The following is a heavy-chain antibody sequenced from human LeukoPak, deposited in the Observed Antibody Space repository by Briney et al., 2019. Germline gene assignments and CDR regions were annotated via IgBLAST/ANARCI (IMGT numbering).Heavy chain of an antibody. V-gene: IGHV4-34*01. CDR2: IYHSGST. Sequence: SETLSLTCAVYGGSFSGYYWSWIRQPPGKGLEWIGEIYHSGSTNYNPSLKSRVTISVDKSKNQFSLKLSSVTAADTAVYYCARAINDYSNYEVLADNWFDPWGQGTLVTVSS. D-gene: IGHD4-11*01. J-gene: IGHJ5*02. CDR1: GGSFSGYY. CDR3: ARAINDYSNYEVLADNWFDP.